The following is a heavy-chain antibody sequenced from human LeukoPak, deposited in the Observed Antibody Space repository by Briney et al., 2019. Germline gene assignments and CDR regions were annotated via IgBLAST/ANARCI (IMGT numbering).Heavy chain of an antibody. CDR1: GFTFSSYA. J-gene: IGHJ4*02. V-gene: IGHV3-23*01. CDR2: ISGGGHST. D-gene: IGHD1-1*01. Sequence: PGGSLRLSCAASGFTFSSYAMSWIRQAPGKGPEWVATISGGGHSTFYADSVKGQFTISRDNTKDTLHLQMNSLGVEDTAVYYYVKDRGAHFNCPEFWVQVTLVTVYS. CDR3: VKDRGAHFNCPEF.